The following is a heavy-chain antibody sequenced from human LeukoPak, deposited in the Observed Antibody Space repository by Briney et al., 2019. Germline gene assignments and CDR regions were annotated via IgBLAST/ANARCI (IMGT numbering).Heavy chain of an antibody. J-gene: IGHJ5*02. Sequence: PSETLSLTCAVSGGSISSSNWWSWVRQPPGKGLEWIGEIYHSGSTNYNPSLKSRVTISVDKSKNQFSLKLSSVSAADRAVYYCARDCDSRSGTNWFDPWGQGTLVTVSS. D-gene: IGHD6-19*01. CDR1: GGSISSSNW. V-gene: IGHV4-4*02. CDR3: ARDCDSRSGTNWFDP. CDR2: IYHSGST.